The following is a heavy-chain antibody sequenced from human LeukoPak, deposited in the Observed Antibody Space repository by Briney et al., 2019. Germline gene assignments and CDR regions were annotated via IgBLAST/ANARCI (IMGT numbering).Heavy chain of an antibody. Sequence: GGSLRLSCAASGFTFNSYAMSWVRQAPGKGLEWVSSISGSGDTTWHADSVKGRFTISRDNAKNSLYLQMNSLRDEDTAVYYCARDSGRLFDYWGQGTLVTVSS. V-gene: IGHV3-23*01. CDR1: GFTFNSYA. J-gene: IGHJ4*02. CDR3: ARDSGRLFDY. D-gene: IGHD2-8*02. CDR2: ISGSGDTT.